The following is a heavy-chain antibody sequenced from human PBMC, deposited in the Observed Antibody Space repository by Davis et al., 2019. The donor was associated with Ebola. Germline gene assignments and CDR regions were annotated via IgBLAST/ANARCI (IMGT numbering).Heavy chain of an antibody. D-gene: IGHD3-10*01. CDR3: ARDGGITMVRGGSYYYYYMDV. CDR1: GGSISSYY. CDR2: IYTSGST. Sequence: PSETLSLTCTVSGGSISSYYWSWIRQPAGKGLEWIGRIYTSGSTNYNPSLKSRVTMSVDTSKNQFSLKLSSVTAADTAVYYCARDGGITMVRGGSYYYYYMDVWGKGTTVTVSS. J-gene: IGHJ6*03. V-gene: IGHV4-4*07.